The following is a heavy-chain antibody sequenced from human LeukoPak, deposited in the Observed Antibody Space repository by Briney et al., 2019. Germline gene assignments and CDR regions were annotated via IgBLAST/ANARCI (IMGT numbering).Heavy chain of an antibody. V-gene: IGHV3-23*01. D-gene: IGHD2-21*02. J-gene: IGHJ5*02. CDR3: AKEVVVTAIPLFSNWFDP. CDR1: GFTFSSYA. Sequence: RSGGSLRLSCAASGFTFSSYAMSWVRQAPGKGLEWVSAISGSGGSTYYADSVKGRFTISRDNSKNTLYLQMNSLRAEDTAVYYCAKEVVVTAIPLFSNWFDPWGQGTLVTVSS. CDR2: ISGSGGST.